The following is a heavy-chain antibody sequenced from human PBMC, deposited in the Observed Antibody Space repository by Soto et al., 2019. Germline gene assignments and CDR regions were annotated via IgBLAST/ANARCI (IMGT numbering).Heavy chain of an antibody. V-gene: IGHV4-39*01. Sequence: KQSQTLSLTCTVSGGSISSSSYYWGWIRQPPGKGLEWIGNIYYSGSSYYNPPLKSRVTISVDTSKNQFSLKLSSVTAADTAVYYCARLEGVRYGDYVFKSDNWGQGTLVTVSS. D-gene: IGHD4-17*01. CDR1: GGSISSSSYY. CDR3: ARLEGVRYGDYVFKSDN. CDR2: IYYSGSS. J-gene: IGHJ4*02.